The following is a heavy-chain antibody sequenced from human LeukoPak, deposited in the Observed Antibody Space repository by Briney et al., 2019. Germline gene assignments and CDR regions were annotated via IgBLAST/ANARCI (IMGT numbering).Heavy chain of an antibody. CDR3: AKDKDFMVRGVIIDY. CDR2: ISWNSGSI. CDR1: GFTFDDYA. D-gene: IGHD3-10*01. J-gene: IGHJ4*02. V-gene: IGHV3-9*01. Sequence: GGSLRLSCAASGFTFDDYAMHWARQAPGKGLEWVSGISWNSGSIGYADSVKGRFTISRDNAKNSLYLQMNSLRAEDTALYYCAKDKDFMVRGVIIDYWGQGTLVTVSS.